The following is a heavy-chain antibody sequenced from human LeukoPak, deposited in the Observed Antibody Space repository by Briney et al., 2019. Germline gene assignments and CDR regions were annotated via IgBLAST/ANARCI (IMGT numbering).Heavy chain of an antibody. CDR3: ARDEGYDHADIVVVPGRVPVVGYWFDP. CDR2: INHSGST. D-gene: IGHD2-2*01. CDR1: GGSFSGYY. V-gene: IGHV4-34*01. J-gene: IGHJ5*02. Sequence: PSETLSLTCAVYGGSFSGYYWSWIRQPPGKGLEWIGEINHSGSTNYNPSLKSRVTISVDTSKNQFSLKLGSVTAADTAVYYCARDEGYDHADIVVVPGRVPVVGYWFDPWGQGTLVTVSS.